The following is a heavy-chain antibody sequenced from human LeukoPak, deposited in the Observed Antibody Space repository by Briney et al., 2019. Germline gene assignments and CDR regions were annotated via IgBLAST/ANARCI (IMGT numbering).Heavy chain of an antibody. Sequence: GGSLRLSCAASGFTFSNYWMHWVRQAPGKGLIWVSRINSDGSTTTYADSVKGRFTISRDNAKNTLYLQMDSLRAEDTAIYYCAKIPSATENFDYWGQGTLVMVSS. CDR2: INSDGSTT. CDR1: GFTFSNYW. J-gene: IGHJ4*02. V-gene: IGHV3-74*01. CDR3: AKIPSATENFDY. D-gene: IGHD5-12*01.